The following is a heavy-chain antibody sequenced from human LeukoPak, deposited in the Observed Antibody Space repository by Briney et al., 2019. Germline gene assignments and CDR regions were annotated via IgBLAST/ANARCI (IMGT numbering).Heavy chain of an antibody. CDR2: ISWNSGSI. J-gene: IGHJ3*02. CDR1: GFTFGTYA. CDR3: AKDRIRVAGRVFDI. D-gene: IGHD6-19*01. V-gene: IGHV3-9*01. Sequence: HPGGSLRLSCATSGFTFGTYAMHWVRQAPGKGPEWVSGISWNSGSIGYSDSVKGRFTISRDNAKNSLYLQMNSLRAEDTALYYCAKDRIRVAGRVFDIWGQGTMVTVSS.